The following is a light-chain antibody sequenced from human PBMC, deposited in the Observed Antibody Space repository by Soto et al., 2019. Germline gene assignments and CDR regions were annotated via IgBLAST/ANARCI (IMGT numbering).Light chain of an antibody. V-gene: IGLV1-44*01. CDR3: SAWDDSIYGPV. CDR2: RDN. J-gene: IGLJ2*01. Sequence: QSVLTQPPSASGTPAQRVAISCSGGSSDIGTNPVNWYLHLPGAAPKLLIYRDNQRPSGVPDRFSGSKSGTSASLTISGLQSEDEADYFCSAWDDSIYGPVFGGGTKVTVL. CDR1: SSDIGTNP.